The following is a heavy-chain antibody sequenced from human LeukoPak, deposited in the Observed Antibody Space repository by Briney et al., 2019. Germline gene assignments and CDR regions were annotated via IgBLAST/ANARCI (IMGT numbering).Heavy chain of an antibody. V-gene: IGHV7-4-1*02. J-gene: IGHJ4*02. CDR2: ISTYTGNP. CDR1: GYTFNTYA. Sequence: ASVKVSCKTSGYTFNTYALNWVRQAPGQGLEWMGWISTYTGNPTYAQGLTGQSVFSLDTSVSTAYLQISSLKAEDTAVYYCARGDGYNYGSFFDYWGQGTLVTVSS. CDR3: ARGDGYNYGSFFDY. D-gene: IGHD5-24*01.